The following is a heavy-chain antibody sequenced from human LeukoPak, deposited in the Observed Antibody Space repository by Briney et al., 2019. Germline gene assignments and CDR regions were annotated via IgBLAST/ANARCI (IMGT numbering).Heavy chain of an antibody. CDR1: GFTFSSYG. D-gene: IGHD6-19*01. V-gene: IGHV3-30*18. Sequence: GRSLRLSCAASGFTFSSYGMHWVRQDPGKGLEWVAVISYDGSNKYYADSVKGRFTISRDNSKNTLYLQMNSLRAEDTAVYYCAKDRGSSGWDFDYWGQGTLVTVSS. CDR3: AKDRGSSGWDFDY. J-gene: IGHJ4*02. CDR2: ISYDGSNK.